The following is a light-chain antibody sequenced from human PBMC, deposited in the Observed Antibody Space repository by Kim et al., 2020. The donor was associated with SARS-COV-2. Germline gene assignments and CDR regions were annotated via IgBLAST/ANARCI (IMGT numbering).Light chain of an antibody. V-gene: IGLV4-69*01. J-gene: IGLJ3*02. CDR2: LTSDGSH. Sequence: QLVLTQSPSASASLGASVKLTCTLSSGHSSYAIAWHQQQPAKGPRYLMKLTSDGSHYKGDGIPDRFSGSSSGAERYLTISSLQSEDEADYYCQTWGTGIRVFGGGTQLTVL. CDR3: QTWGTGIRV. CDR1: SGHSSYA.